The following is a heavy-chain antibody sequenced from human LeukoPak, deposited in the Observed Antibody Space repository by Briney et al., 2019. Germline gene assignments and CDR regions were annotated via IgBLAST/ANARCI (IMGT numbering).Heavy chain of an antibody. CDR2: IYYSGST. V-gene: IGHV4-39*07. CDR3: ARGPQWCTA. CDR1: GGSITSSSNY. D-gene: IGHD2-8*02. J-gene: IGHJ4*02. Sequence: SETLSLTCTVSGGSITSSSNYWGWIRQPPGKGLEWIGSIYYSGSTYYNPSLKSRVTISVDTSKNQFSLKLSSVTAADTAVYYCARGPQWCTAWGQGTLVTVSS.